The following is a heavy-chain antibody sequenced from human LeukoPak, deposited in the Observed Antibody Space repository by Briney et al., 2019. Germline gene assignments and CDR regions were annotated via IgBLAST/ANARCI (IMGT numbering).Heavy chain of an antibody. J-gene: IGHJ3*02. D-gene: IGHD3-16*02. CDR2: IYYSGST. V-gene: IGHV4-59*12. CDR3: ARGRNYDYVWGSYRLKAFDI. Sequence: SETLSLTCTVSGGSISSYYWSWIRQPPGKGPEWIGYIYYSGSTNYNPSLKSRVTISVDASKYQFSLKLSSVTAADTAVYYCARGRNYDYVWGSYRLKAFDIWGQGTMVTVSS. CDR1: GGSISSYY.